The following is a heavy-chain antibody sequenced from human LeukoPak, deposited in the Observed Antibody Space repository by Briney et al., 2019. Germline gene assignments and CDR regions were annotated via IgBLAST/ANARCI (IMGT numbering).Heavy chain of an antibody. CDR2: INSDGSST. Sequence: PGGSLRLSCAASGFTFSSYWMHWVRQAPGKGLVWVSRINSDGSSTSYADSVRGRFTISRDNAKNTLYLQMNSLRAEDTAEYYCARGVLWFGELPNPVDYWGQGTLVTVSS. V-gene: IGHV3-74*01. CDR3: ARGVLWFGELPNPVDY. D-gene: IGHD3-10*01. J-gene: IGHJ4*02. CDR1: GFTFSSYW.